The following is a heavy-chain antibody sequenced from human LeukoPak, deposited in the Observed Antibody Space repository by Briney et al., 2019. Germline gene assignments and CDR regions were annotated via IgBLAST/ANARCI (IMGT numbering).Heavy chain of an antibody. J-gene: IGHJ4*02. CDR3: ARGYSSSWYLD. CDR1: GFTFSSYG. Sequence: GGSLRLSCAASGFTFSSYGMHWVRQAPGKGLEWVAFIRYDGSNKYYADSVKGRFTTSRDNAKKSLSLQMKSLRADDTAVYYCARGYSSSWYLDWGQGTLVTVSS. V-gene: IGHV3-30*02. D-gene: IGHD6-13*01. CDR2: IRYDGSNK.